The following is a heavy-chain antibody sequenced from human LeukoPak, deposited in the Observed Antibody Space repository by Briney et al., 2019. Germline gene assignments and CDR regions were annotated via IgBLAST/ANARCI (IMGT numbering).Heavy chain of an antibody. J-gene: IGHJ4*02. V-gene: IGHV3-30-3*01. D-gene: IGHD2-15*01. CDR3: ARCSDSACYDY. CDR1: GFTFSTYA. Sequence: GRSLRLSCAASGFTFSTYAMHWVRQAPGKGLEWVAVISYDGINKYYADSVKGRFTIARDNSRNTLYLQMNSLRPDDTAVYYCARCSDSACYDYWGQGTLVTVSS. CDR2: ISYDGINK.